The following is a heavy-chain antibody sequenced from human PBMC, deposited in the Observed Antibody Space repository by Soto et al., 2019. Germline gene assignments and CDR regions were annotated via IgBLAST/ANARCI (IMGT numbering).Heavy chain of an antibody. CDR3: AKDLNADNSGYYYEFHY. V-gene: IGHV3-23*01. Sequence: GGARRVSCRGTGCAFNRYGLSWGRQAPGKGVEWVAAMTGGRGSTYYEHVVRGRFTISRDLSENTLFLQMNGLRPDDSAVYFCAKDLNADNSGYYYEFHYWGQGT. CDR2: MTGGRGST. D-gene: IGHD3-22*01. J-gene: IGHJ4*02. CDR1: GCAFNRYG.